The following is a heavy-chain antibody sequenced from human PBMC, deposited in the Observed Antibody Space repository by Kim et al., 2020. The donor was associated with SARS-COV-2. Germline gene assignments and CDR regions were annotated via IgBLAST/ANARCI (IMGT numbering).Heavy chain of an antibody. CDR3: ARDYRSWIQLWDYYYYGMDV. D-gene: IGHD5-18*01. CDR2: IWYDGSNK. V-gene: IGHV3-33*01. Sequence: GGFLRLSCAASGFTFSSYGMHWVRQAPGKGLEWVAVIWYDGSNKYYADSVKGRFTISRDNSKNTLYLQMNSLRAEDTAVYYCARDYRSWIQLWDYYYYGMDVWGQGTTVTVSS. CDR1: GFTFSSYG. J-gene: IGHJ6*02.